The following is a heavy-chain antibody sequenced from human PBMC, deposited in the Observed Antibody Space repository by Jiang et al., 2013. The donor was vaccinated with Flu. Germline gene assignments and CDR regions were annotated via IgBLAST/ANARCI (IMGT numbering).Heavy chain of an antibody. CDR3: VRDRGFIAAPGTVDY. CDR1: GYTFTSYG. J-gene: IGHJ4*02. Sequence: EVKKPGPSVKVSCKASGYTFTSYGISWVRQAPGQGLEWMGWISGFNGNTNYLQILQGRVTMTTDTSTSTAYMDLRSLRSDDTAVYYCVRDRGFIAAPGTVDYWGQGTLVSVSS. D-gene: IGHD6-13*01. V-gene: IGHV1-18*01. CDR2: ISGFNGNT.